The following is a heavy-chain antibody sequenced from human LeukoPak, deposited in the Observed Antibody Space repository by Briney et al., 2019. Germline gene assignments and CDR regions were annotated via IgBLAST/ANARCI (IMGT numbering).Heavy chain of an antibody. D-gene: IGHD2/OR15-2a*01. Sequence: GASVKVSCTASGYTFINYNINWLRQTAGQGLEWMGWMNPKSGDTGYAQKFQGRVTMTRNTSISTAYMELSSLRSEDTAVYYCARGRLVGYFSADFDYWGQGTLVTVSS. CDR2: MNPKSGDT. CDR1: GYTFINYN. J-gene: IGHJ4*02. CDR3: ARGRLVGYFSADFDY. V-gene: IGHV1-8*01.